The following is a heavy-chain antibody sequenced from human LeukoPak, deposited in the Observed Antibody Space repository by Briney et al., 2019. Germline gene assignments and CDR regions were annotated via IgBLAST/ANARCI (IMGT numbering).Heavy chain of an antibody. CDR1: GYTLTELS. V-gene: IGHV1-18*01. CDR3: ARDKAAFDI. J-gene: IGHJ3*02. Sequence: ASVKVSCKVSGYTLTELSMHWVRQAPGQGLEWMGWISAYNGNTNYAQKLQGRVTMTTDTSTSTAYMELRSLRSDDTAVYYCARDKAAFDIWGQGTMVTVSS. CDR2: ISAYNGNT.